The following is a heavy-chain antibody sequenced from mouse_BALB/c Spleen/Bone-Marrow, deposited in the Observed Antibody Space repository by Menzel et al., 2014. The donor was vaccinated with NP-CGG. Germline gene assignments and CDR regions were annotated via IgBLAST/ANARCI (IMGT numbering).Heavy chain of an antibody. D-gene: IGHD1-1*01. CDR1: GCTFTSYR. V-gene: IGHV1-87*01. CDR3: ARNYYYGSSWSAMDY. Sequence: SGAELARPGASVKLSCKASGCTFTSYRMQWVKQRPGQGLEWIGTIHPGDGDTRYTQKFKGKATLTADKSSTTAYMQLSSLASEDSAVYYCARNYYYGSSWSAMDYWGQGTSVTVSS. J-gene: IGHJ4*01. CDR2: IHPGDGDT.